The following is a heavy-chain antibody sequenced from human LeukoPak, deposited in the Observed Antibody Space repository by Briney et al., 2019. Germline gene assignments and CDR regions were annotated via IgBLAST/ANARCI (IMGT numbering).Heavy chain of an antibody. D-gene: IGHD3-3*01. V-gene: IGHV3-53*04. Sequence: LTGGSLRLSCAASGFTVSSNYMSWVRQAPGKGLEWVSVIYSGGSTYYADSVKGRFTISRHNSKNTLYPQMNSLRAEDTAVYYCARDYFGVHYGMDVWGQGTTVTVSS. CDR3: ARDYFGVHYGMDV. CDR2: IYSGGST. J-gene: IGHJ6*02. CDR1: GFTVSSNY.